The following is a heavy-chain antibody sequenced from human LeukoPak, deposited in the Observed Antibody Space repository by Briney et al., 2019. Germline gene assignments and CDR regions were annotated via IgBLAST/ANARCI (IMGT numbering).Heavy chain of an antibody. V-gene: IGHV4-59*01. Sequence: SETLSLTRIVSVGSISRYYWSWMRPPPGKGLEWMGYIYYSGCTNYNPPLPSRANISVDKPKNQISLMLSSVTAADTAVYYCGRAVQLERPPPLIGYYYMDVWGKGNTVTVSS. CDR3: GRAVQLERPPPLIGYYYMDV. CDR2: IYYSGCT. CDR1: VGSISRYY. J-gene: IGHJ6*03. D-gene: IGHD1-1*01.